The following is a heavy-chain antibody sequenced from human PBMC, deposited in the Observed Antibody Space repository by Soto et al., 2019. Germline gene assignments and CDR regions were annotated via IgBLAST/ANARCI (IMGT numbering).Heavy chain of an antibody. V-gene: IGHV3-30*18. CDR2: ISYDGSNK. Sequence: GGSLRLSCAASGFTFSSYGMHWARQAPGKGLEWVAVISYDGSNKYYADSVKGRFTISRDNSKNTPYLQMNSLRAEDTAVYYCAKDTAMVLYYYYGMDVWGQGTTVTVSS. D-gene: IGHD5-18*01. CDR3: AKDTAMVLYYYYGMDV. CDR1: GFTFSSYG. J-gene: IGHJ6*02.